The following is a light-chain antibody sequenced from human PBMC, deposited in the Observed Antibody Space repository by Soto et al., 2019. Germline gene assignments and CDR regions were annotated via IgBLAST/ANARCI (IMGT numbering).Light chain of an antibody. J-gene: IGLJ1*01. Sequence: QSVLTQPRSVSGSPGQSVAISCTGTSSDVGGYNYVSWYQQHPGKAPKLMIYDVNKRPSGVPDRFSGSKSGNTASLTISGLQAEDEADYYCCSFAFPPYVFVTGTKVTVL. CDR2: DVN. V-gene: IGLV2-11*01. CDR3: CSFAFPPYV. CDR1: SSDVGGYNY.